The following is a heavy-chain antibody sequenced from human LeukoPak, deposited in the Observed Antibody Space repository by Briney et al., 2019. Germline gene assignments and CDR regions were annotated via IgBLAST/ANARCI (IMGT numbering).Heavy chain of an antibody. Sequence: SETLSLTCTVSGGSISSYYWSWIRQPPGKGLEWIGYIYYSGSTNYNPSPKSRVTISVDTSKNQFSLKLSSVTAADTAVYYCARGYYGYSYYMDVWGKGTTVTVSS. V-gene: IGHV4-59*08. CDR2: IYYSGST. CDR1: GGSISSYY. J-gene: IGHJ6*03. D-gene: IGHD3-10*01. CDR3: ARGYYGYSYYMDV.